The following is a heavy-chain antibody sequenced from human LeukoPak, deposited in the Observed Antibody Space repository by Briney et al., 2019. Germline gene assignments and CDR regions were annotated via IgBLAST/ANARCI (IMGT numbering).Heavy chain of an antibody. V-gene: IGHV4-38-2*02. Sequence: SETLSLTCAVSGYSISSGYYWGWIRQPPGKGLEWIGSIYHSGSTYYNPSLKSRVTISVDTSKNQFSLKLSSVTAADTAVYYCAREDGGDPHYYYHYYMDVWGKGTTVTVSS. CDR2: IYHSGST. CDR3: AREDGGDPHYYYHYYMDV. J-gene: IGHJ6*03. D-gene: IGHD2-21*02. CDR1: GYSISSGYY.